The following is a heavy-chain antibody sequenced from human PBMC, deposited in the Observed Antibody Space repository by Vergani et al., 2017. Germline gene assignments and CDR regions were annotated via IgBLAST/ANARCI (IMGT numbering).Heavy chain of an antibody. Sequence: QVQLQESGPGLVKPSQTLSLTCSVSGDSISSGVYYWNWIRRPPGKGLEWIASFHHTGMTYNNPSLNSRVTISVDTSKNLISLKLNSVTAADTALYYCARHGGSCNFYHLFDSWGQGTLVTVSS. CDR1: GDSISSGVYY. CDR2: FHHTGMT. J-gene: IGHJ4*02. V-gene: IGHV4-38-2*02. CDR3: ARHGGSCNFYHLFDS. D-gene: IGHD2-2*01.